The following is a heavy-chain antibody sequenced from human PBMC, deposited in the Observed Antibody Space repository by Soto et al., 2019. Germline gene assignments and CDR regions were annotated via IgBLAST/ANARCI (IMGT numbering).Heavy chain of an antibody. J-gene: IGHJ1*01. CDR1: GFTFDDYT. Sequence: EVQLVESGGVVVQPGGSLRLSCAASGFTFDDYTMHWVRQAPGKGLEWVSLISWEGGSRYYADSVQGRFTISRDNSKNSLYLQMNSLGTEDTALYYCAVGATSGYFSFFQHWDQGTLVTVSS. V-gene: IGHV3-43*01. D-gene: IGHD3-22*01. CDR2: ISWEGGSR. CDR3: AVGATSGYFSFFQH.